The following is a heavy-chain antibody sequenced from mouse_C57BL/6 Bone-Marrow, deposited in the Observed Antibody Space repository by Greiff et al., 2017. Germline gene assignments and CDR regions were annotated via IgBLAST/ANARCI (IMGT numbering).Heavy chain of an antibody. CDR3: ARLLPLGFAY. CDR1: GYAFSSYW. CDR2: IYPGDGDT. V-gene: IGHV1-80*01. Sequence: VKVVESGAELVKPGASVKISCKASGYAFSSYWMNWVKQRPGKGLEWIGQIYPGDGDTNYNGKFKGKATLTADKSSSTAYMQLSSLTSEDSAVYFCARLLPLGFAYWGQGTLVTVSA. J-gene: IGHJ3*01. D-gene: IGHD1-1*01.